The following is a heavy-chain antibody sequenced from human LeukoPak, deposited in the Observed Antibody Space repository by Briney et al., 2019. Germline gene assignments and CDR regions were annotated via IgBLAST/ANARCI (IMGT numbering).Heavy chain of an antibody. V-gene: IGHV1-18*01. CDR2: ISAYNGNT. CDR1: GYTFTSYG. J-gene: IGHJ4*02. D-gene: IGHD3-10*01. CDR3: ASWAYYGSGSMGGFDY. Sequence: ASVKVSCKASGYTFTSYGISWVRQAPGQGLEGMGWISAYNGNTNYAQKLQGRVTMTTDTSTGTAYMELRSLRSDDTAVYYCASWAYYGSGSMGGFDYWGQGTLVTVSS.